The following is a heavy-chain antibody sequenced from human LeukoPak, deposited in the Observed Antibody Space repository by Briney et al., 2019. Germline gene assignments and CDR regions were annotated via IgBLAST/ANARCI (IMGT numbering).Heavy chain of an antibody. Sequence: GGSLRLSCAASGFTFSSYAMHWVRQAPGKGLEWVAVISYDGSNKYYADAVKGRFTISRDNSKNTLYLQMNSLRAEDTAVYYCARGIYWFDPWGQGTLVTVSS. CDR3: ARGIYWFDP. J-gene: IGHJ5*02. V-gene: IGHV3-30-3*01. CDR1: GFTFSSYA. CDR2: ISYDGSNK.